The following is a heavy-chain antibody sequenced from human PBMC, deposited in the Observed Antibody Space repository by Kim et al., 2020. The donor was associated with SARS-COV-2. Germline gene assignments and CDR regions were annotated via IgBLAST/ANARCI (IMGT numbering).Heavy chain of an antibody. CDR2: IKSKTDGGTT. J-gene: IGHJ6*02. CDR1: GFTFSNAW. Sequence: GGSLRLSCAASGFTFSNAWMSWVRQAPGKGLEWVGRIKSKTDGGTTDYAAPVKGRFTISRDDSKNTLYLQMNSLKTEDTAVYYCTTDRPWQQLVPRTYYYYGMDVWGQGTTVTVSS. V-gene: IGHV3-15*01. D-gene: IGHD6-13*01. CDR3: TTDRPWQQLVPRTYYYYGMDV.